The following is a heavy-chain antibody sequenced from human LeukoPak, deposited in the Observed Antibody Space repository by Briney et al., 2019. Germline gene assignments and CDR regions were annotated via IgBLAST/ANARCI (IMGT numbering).Heavy chain of an antibody. CDR3: APAATIFGVVINKDGMDV. CDR2: FDPEDGET. J-gene: IGHJ6*02. Sequence: ASVKVSCKVSGYTLTELSMHWVRQAPGKGLEWMGGFDPEDGETIYAQKFQGRVTTTEDTSTDTAYMELSSLRSEDTAVYYCAPAATIFGVVINKDGMDVWGQGTTVTVSS. V-gene: IGHV1-24*01. CDR1: GYTLTELS. D-gene: IGHD3-3*01.